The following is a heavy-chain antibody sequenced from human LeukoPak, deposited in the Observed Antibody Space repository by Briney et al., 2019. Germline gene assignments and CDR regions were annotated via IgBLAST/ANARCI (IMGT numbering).Heavy chain of an antibody. J-gene: IGHJ4*02. CDR2: INPNSGGT. CDR3: ARLWFGELSFDY. V-gene: IGHV1-2*02. Sequence: GASVNVSFKSSGYTFTGYYMHLVRQAPGQGLEWMGWINPNSGGTNYAQKFQGRVTMTRDTAISTAYMDLSRLRSDDTAVYYCARLWFGELSFDYWGQGTLVTVSS. CDR1: GYTFTGYY. D-gene: IGHD3-10*01.